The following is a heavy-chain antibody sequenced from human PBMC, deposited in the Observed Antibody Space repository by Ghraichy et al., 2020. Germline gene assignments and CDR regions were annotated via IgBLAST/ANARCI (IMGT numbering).Heavy chain of an antibody. CDR2: IRYDGSNK. J-gene: IGHJ4*02. CDR1: GFTFSSYG. V-gene: IGHV3-30*02. Sequence: GGSLRLSCAASGFTFSSYGMHWVRQAPGKGLEWVAFIRYDGSNKYYADSVKGRFTISRDNSKNTLYLQMNSLRAEDTAVYYCAKVHYYYDSSGYRDYWDQGTLVTVSS. CDR3: AKVHYYYDSSGYRDY. D-gene: IGHD3-22*01.